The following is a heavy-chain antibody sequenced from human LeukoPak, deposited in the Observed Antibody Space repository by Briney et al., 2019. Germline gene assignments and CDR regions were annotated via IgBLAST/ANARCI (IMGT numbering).Heavy chain of an antibody. V-gene: IGHV4-34*01. Sequence: PSETLSLTCAVYGGSFSGYYWSWIRQPPGKGLEWIGEINHSGSTNYNPSLKSRVTISVDTSKNQFSLKLSSVTAADTAVYYCARGRYCSSTSCYISGQYYFDYWGQGTLVTVSS. CDR3: ARGRYCSSTSCYISGQYYFDY. CDR1: GGSFSGYY. J-gene: IGHJ4*02. D-gene: IGHD2-2*02. CDR2: INHSGST.